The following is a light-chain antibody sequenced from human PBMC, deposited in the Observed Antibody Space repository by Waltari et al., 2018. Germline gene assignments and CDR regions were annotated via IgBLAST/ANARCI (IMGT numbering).Light chain of an antibody. V-gene: IGKV1-5*03. CDR3: QQYKTYYT. J-gene: IGKJ2*01. CDR1: QSISIG. CDR2: RAS. Sequence: VTITCRASQSISIGLAWYQQKPGRAPELLIYRASYLASGVPSRFSGSGAGTEFTLTTSSLQPDDFATYYCQQYKTYYTFGQGTKLEIK.